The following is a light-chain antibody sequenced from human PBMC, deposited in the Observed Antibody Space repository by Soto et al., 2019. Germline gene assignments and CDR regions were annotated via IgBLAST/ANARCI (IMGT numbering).Light chain of an antibody. CDR3: RSYTGSSTLV. V-gene: IGLV2-14*01. J-gene: IGLJ1*01. CDR2: EVS. Sequence: QSALTQPASVSGSPGQSITISCSGSSSDIGDYNYVSWYQQHPGKAPKLMIYEVSDRPSGVSYRFSGSRSGNTASLTISGLQAEDEADYYCRSYTGSSTLVFGTGTKVTVL. CDR1: SSDIGDYNY.